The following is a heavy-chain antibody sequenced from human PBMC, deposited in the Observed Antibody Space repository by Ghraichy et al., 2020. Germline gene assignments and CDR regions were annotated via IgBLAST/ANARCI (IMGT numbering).Heavy chain of an antibody. CDR1: GFTFSSYA. Sequence: GGSLRLSCAASGFTFSSYAMSWVRQAPGKGLEWVSAISGSGGSTYYADSVKGRFTISRDNSKNTLYLQMNSLRAEDTAVYYCAKDWSLGIVATMGYWGQGTLVTVSS. CDR3: AKDWSLGIVATMGY. CDR2: ISGSGGST. V-gene: IGHV3-23*01. J-gene: IGHJ4*02. D-gene: IGHD5-12*01.